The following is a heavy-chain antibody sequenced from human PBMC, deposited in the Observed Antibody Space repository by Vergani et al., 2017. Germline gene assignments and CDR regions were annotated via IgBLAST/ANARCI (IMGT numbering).Heavy chain of an antibody. Sequence: QVQLVESGGGEVQPGRSLRLSCSAAGFPFSDYGVHWVRQAPGKGLEWVSVISYDGNKKNYADSVKGRFTISRDNSKNTLYLQMHSLRVEDTALYYCASPPPSSNYYGSGSYYFDYWGQGTLVTVSS. CDR1: GFPFSDYG. CDR3: ASPPPSSNYYGSGSYYFDY. J-gene: IGHJ4*02. D-gene: IGHD3-10*01. V-gene: IGHV3-30*03. CDR2: ISYDGNKK.